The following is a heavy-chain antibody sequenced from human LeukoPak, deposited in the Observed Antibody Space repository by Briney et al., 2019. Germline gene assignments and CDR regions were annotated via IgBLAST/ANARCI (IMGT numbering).Heavy chain of an antibody. CDR1: GFTFHDYT. V-gene: IGHV3-43*01. CDR2: ISWDGGST. D-gene: IGHD2-21*02. CDR3: AKAPDCGGGCYSGDYYGMDV. J-gene: IGHJ6*02. Sequence: GGSLRLSCAASGFTFHDYTMHWVRQAPGKGLEWVSLISWDGGSTYYADSVKGRFTISKDNSKNSLYLQMNSLRTEDTALYYCAKAPDCGGGCYSGDYYGMDVWGQGTTVTVSS.